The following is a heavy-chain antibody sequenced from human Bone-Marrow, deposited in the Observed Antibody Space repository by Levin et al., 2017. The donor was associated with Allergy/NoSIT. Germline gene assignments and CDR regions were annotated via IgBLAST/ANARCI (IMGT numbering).Heavy chain of an antibody. Sequence: TGGSLRLSCAASGFKFSDRGMHWVRQAPGKGLEWVGIIWYDGTNKHYADSVRGRFTISRDNSKNTLYLQMNSLRAEDTAVYYGARDLDTSELCDSWGQGTLVTVAS. D-gene: IGHD1-1*01. CDR2: IWYDGTNK. CDR3: ARDLDTSELCDS. V-gene: IGHV3-33*01. CDR1: GFKFSDRG. J-gene: IGHJ4*02.